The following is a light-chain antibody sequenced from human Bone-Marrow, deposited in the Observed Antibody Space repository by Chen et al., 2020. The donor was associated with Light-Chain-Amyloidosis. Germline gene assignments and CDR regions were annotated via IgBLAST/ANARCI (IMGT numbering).Light chain of an antibody. V-gene: IGLV6-57*01. CDR3: QSYQGSSQGV. CDR2: EDD. CDR1: SGSIATNY. Sequence: NFMLTQPHSVSESPGKTVIISCTRSSGSIATNYGQWYQQRPVSSPPTVIYEDDQTPSGVPARFSGSMDRSSNSAALTISGLKTEDEADYYCQSYQGSSQGVFGGGTKLTVL. J-gene: IGLJ3*02.